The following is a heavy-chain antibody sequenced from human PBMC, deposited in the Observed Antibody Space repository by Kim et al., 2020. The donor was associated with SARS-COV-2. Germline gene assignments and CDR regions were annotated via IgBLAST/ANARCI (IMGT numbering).Heavy chain of an antibody. V-gene: IGHV3-73*01. J-gene: IGHJ4*02. CDR3: STCGGDCYSGDS. Sequence: GGSLRLSCAASGFTFSGSGIHWVRQASGKGLEWVGRIRNKANNYATAYAASMKGRFTISRDDSKNTAYLQMNSLNTEDTAVYYCSTCGGDCYSGDSWGQGTLVTVSS. D-gene: IGHD2-21*02. CDR1: GFTFSGSG. CDR2: IRNKANNYAT.